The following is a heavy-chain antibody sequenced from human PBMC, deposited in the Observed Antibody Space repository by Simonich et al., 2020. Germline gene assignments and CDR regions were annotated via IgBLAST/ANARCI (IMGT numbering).Heavy chain of an antibody. Sequence: QVQLQQWGAGLLKPSETLSLTCAVYGGSFSGYYWSWIRQPPGKGLEWIGEIKHNGSTNYNPSLKSRVTISVDTSKNQFSLKLSSVTAADTAVYYCARGKGWKNAFDIWGQGTMVTVSS. V-gene: IGHV4-34*01. CDR1: GGSFSGYY. J-gene: IGHJ3*02. CDR3: ARGKGWKNAFDI. CDR2: IKHNGST. D-gene: IGHD1-1*01.